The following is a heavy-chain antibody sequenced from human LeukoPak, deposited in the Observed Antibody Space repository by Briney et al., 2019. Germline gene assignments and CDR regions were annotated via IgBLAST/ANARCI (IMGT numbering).Heavy chain of an antibody. CDR1: GGSISSGGYH. CDR3: ARDLMLTSGAFDI. Sequence: SETLSLTCTVSGGSISSGGYHWSWIRQHPGKGLEWIGYIYFGGSTYYNPSLKSRVTISGDTSKNQFSLKLSSVTAADTAVYYCARDLMLTSGAFDIWGQGTMVTVSS. V-gene: IGHV4-31*03. D-gene: IGHD4-17*01. CDR2: IYFGGST. J-gene: IGHJ3*02.